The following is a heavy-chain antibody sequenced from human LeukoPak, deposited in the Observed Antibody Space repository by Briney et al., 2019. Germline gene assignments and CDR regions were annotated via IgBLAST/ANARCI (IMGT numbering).Heavy chain of an antibody. CDR1: GFSFSIYG. CDR2: IWYDGSKT. Sequence: GGSLRLSCVASGFSFSIYGMHWVRQAPGKGLEWVAVIWYDGSKTYYADSVKGRFTISRDNSKNTLYLQMNSLRAEDTAVYYCARESSVLVYSFNGMDVWGQGTTVTVSS. V-gene: IGHV3-33*01. D-gene: IGHD3-10*01. CDR3: ARESSVLVYSFNGMDV. J-gene: IGHJ6*02.